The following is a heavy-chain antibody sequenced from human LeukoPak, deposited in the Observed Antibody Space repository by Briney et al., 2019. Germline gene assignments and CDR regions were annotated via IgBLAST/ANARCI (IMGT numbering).Heavy chain of an antibody. V-gene: IGHV4-39*07. CDR1: GGSLSSSNHY. CDR2: INHSGST. CDR3: ARGYSYGKD. Sequence: PSETLSLTCTVSGGSLSSSNHYWGWIRQPPGKGLEWIGEINHSGSTNYNPSLKSRVTISVDTSKNQFSLKLSSVTAADTAVYYCARGYSYGKDWGQGTLVTVSS. J-gene: IGHJ4*02. D-gene: IGHD5-18*01.